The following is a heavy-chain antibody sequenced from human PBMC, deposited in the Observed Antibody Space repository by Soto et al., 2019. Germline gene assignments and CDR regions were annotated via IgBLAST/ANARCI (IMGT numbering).Heavy chain of an antibody. Sequence: QVQLVESGGGVVQPGRSLRLSCAASGFTFSSYGMHWVRQAPGKGLEWVAVISYDGSNKYYADSVKGRFTISTDNSKNTLYMQIHTLRAETTAVYSCAEDRVRVVVAIAFDYMGAGTLVTASS. CDR3: AEDRVRVVVAIAFDY. CDR2: ISYDGSNK. CDR1: GFTFSSYG. J-gene: IGHJ4*02. D-gene: IGHD2-15*01. V-gene: IGHV3-30*18.